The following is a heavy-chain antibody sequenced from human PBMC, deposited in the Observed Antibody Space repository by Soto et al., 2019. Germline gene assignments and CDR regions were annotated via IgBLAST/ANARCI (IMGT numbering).Heavy chain of an antibody. CDR1: GGTFSSYA. D-gene: IGHD3-22*01. CDR3: ARVIARHYYDSRKVLSGMDV. CDR2: IIPIFGTA. V-gene: IGHV1-69*01. Sequence: QVQLVQSGAEVKKPGSSVNVSCKASGGTFSSYAISWVRQAPGQGLEWMGGIIPIFGTANYAQQFQGRVTITADESRSTAYMELSSLRFEDTAVYYCARVIARHYYDSRKVLSGMDVWGQGTTVTVSS. J-gene: IGHJ6*02.